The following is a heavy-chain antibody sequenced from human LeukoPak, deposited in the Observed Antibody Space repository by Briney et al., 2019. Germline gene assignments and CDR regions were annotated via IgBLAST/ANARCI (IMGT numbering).Heavy chain of an antibody. CDR1: GYTFTSYG. V-gene: IGHV1-18*01. J-gene: IGHJ4*02. Sequence: VASVKVSCKASGYTFTSYGISWVRQAPGQGLEWMGWISAYNGNTNYAQKLQGRVTMTTDTSTSTAFMELRSLRSDDTAVYYCARDGGDYVWGSYPQNDYWGQGTLVTVSS. D-gene: IGHD3-16*02. CDR3: ARDGGDYVWGSYPQNDY. CDR2: ISAYNGNT.